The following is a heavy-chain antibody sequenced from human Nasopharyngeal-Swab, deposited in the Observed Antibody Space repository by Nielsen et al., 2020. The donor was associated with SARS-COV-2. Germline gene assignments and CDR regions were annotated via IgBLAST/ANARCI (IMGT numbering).Heavy chain of an antibody. D-gene: IGHD6-13*01. Sequence: ASVKVSCKASGYTFTSYYMHWVRQAPGQGLEWMGIINPSGGSTSYAQKFQGRVTMTRDTSTSTVYMELSSLGSEDTAVYYCAGVGGIPFQQLGPFDPWGQGTLVTVSS. CDR1: GYTFTSYY. CDR3: AGVGGIPFQQLGPFDP. J-gene: IGHJ5*02. V-gene: IGHV1-46*01. CDR2: INPSGGST.